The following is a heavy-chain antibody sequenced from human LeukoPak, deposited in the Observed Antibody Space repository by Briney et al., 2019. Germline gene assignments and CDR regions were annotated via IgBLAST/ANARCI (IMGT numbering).Heavy chain of an antibody. Sequence: GGSVRLSCAASGFTVSTTYMTWVRQAPGKGLEWVSVIYTGGSPYYADAEKGRFTISRDISKKTLYLQMNSLRAEDTAVYYCARGTVTAPDYWGQGTLVTVSS. D-gene: IGHD4-17*01. J-gene: IGHJ4*02. CDR3: ARGTVTAPDY. CDR1: GFTVSTTY. CDR2: IYTGGSP. V-gene: IGHV3-53*01.